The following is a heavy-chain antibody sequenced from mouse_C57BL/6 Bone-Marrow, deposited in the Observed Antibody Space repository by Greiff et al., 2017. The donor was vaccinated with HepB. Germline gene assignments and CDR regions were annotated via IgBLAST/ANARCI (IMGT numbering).Heavy chain of an antibody. CDR2: IDPENGDT. CDR1: GFNIKDDY. J-gene: IGHJ4*01. Sequence: EVQLVESGAELVRPGASVKLSCTASGFNIKDDYMHWVKQRPEQGLEWIGWIDPENGDTEYASKFQGKATITADTSSNTAYLQLSSLTSEDTAVYYCTTSNYGFFYAMDYWGQGTSVTVSS. V-gene: IGHV14-4*01. CDR3: TTSNYGFFYAMDY. D-gene: IGHD2-5*01.